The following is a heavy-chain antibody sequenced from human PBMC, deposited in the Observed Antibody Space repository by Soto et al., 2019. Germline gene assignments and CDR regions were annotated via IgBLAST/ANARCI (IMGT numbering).Heavy chain of an antibody. CDR1: GGSISSYY. J-gene: IGHJ3*02. Sequence: SETLSLTCTVSGGSISSYYWSWIRQPPGKGLEWIGYIYYSGSTNYNPSLKSRVTISVDTSKNQFSLKLSSVTAADTAVYYCARDRAYCSGGSCYSEAFDIWGQGKMVTVSS. CDR2: IYYSGST. V-gene: IGHV4-59*01. CDR3: ARDRAYCSGGSCYSEAFDI. D-gene: IGHD2-15*01.